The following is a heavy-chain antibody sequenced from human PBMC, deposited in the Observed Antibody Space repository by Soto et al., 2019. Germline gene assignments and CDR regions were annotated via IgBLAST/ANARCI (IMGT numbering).Heavy chain of an antibody. CDR2: IYPGDSDT. CDR3: ARIRGDGYNYYYGMDV. J-gene: IGHJ6*02. D-gene: IGHD3-10*01. CDR1: GYSFTSYW. V-gene: IGHV5-51*01. Sequence: PGESLKISCKGSGYSFTSYWIGWVRQMPGKGLEWMGIIYPGDSDTRYSPSFQGQVTISADKSIRTAYLQWSSLEASDTAIYYCARIRGDGYNYYYGMDVWGQGTTVTVSS.